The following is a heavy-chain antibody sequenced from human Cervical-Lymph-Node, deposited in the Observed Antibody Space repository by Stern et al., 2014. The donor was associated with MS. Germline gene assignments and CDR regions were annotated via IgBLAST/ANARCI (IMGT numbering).Heavy chain of an antibody. J-gene: IGHJ4*02. CDR3: ARQMGSGYDPTFDY. V-gene: IGHV4-31*02. CDR2: IYYSGST. Sequence: QLQLQESGPGLVQPSQTLSLTCTVSGASIGSGGSFWTWIRQHPGKGLEXIGYIYYSGSTYYNPALKSRVTMSVDTSTNHFTLKLSSVTAADTAVYYCARQMGSGYDPTFDYWGQGALVTVSS. D-gene: IGHD5-12*01. CDR1: GASIGSGGSF.